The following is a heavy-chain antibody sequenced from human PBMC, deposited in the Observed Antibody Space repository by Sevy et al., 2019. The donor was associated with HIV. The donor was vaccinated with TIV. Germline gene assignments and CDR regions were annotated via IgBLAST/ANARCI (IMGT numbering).Heavy chain of an antibody. V-gene: IGHV4-39*01. CDR1: GGSISSSSYY. CDR3: ARQHFLGGYYFGGFDP. D-gene: IGHD3-3*02. Sequence: SETLSLTCTVSGGSISSSSYYWGWIRQPPGKGLEWIGRIYYSGSTYYNPSLKSRVTISVDTSKNQFSLKLSSVTAADTALYYCARQHFLGGYYFGGFDPWGQGTLVTVSS. J-gene: IGHJ5*02. CDR2: IYYSGST.